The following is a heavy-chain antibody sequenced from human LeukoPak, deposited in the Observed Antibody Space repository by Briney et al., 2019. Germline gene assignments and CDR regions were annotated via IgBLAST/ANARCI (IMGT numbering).Heavy chain of an antibody. Sequence: GGSLRLSCAASGFPFSSYVMSWVRQAPGKGREWVSYINHNGETIYYPDFVKGRFTISRDNAKNSLYLQMNSLRDEDTAVYYCARDNDWAFDYWGQGTLVTVSS. D-gene: IGHD3-9*01. CDR1: GFPFSSYV. CDR3: ARDNDWAFDY. V-gene: IGHV3-48*02. J-gene: IGHJ4*02. CDR2: INHNGETI.